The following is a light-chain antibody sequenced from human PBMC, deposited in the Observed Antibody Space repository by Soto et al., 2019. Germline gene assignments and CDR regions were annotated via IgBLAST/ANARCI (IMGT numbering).Light chain of an antibody. CDR2: DVT. CDR3: TSYTTSSTLV. J-gene: IGLJ2*01. V-gene: IGLV2-14*01. CDR1: SSDIGTYNS. Sequence: QSALTQPASVSGSPGQSITISCTGTSSDIGTYNSVSWYQQHAGKVPKLKIYDVTNRPSGVSDRLSGSKSGNTASLTISGLQAEDEADYYCTSYTTSSTLVFGGGTKLTVL.